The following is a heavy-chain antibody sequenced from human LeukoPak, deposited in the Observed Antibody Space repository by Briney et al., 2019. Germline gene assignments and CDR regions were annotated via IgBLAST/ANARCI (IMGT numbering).Heavy chain of an antibody. CDR3: ARASYYYDTTGLGAVDI. Sequence: PGRSLRLSCAASGFTFNDHAMYWVRQAPGEGLEWVSGINWNSDNIGYAGSVRGRFTISRDDAKNSLFLQMNSLRVEDTALYYCARASYYYDTTGLGAVDIWGQGTMVTVSS. CDR2: INWNSDNI. CDR1: GFTFNDHA. J-gene: IGHJ3*02. V-gene: IGHV3-9*01. D-gene: IGHD3-22*01.